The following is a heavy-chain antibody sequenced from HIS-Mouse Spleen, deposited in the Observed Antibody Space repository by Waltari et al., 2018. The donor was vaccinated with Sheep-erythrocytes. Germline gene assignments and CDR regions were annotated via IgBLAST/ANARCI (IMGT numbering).Heavy chain of an antibody. CDR3: ARGYCSSTSCYGYFQH. D-gene: IGHD2-2*01. V-gene: IGHV1-2*02. Sequence: QVQLVQSGAEVKKPGASVKVSCKASGYTFTGYYMHWVRQAPGQGLEGMGWLNPNRGGTNYAQKCKGRVTRTRDTSISTAYMELSRLRSDDTAVYYCARGYCSSTSCYGYFQHWGQGTLVTVSS. CDR2: LNPNRGGT. J-gene: IGHJ1*01. CDR1: GYTFTGYY.